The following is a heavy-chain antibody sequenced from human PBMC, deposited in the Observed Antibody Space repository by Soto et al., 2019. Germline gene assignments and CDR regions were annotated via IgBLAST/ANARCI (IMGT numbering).Heavy chain of an antibody. V-gene: IGHV4-34*01. CDR2: INHSGST. D-gene: IGHD4-17*01. CDR3: ARNGPYGDYAAFDY. Sequence: SETLSLTCAVYGGSFSGYYWSWIRQPPGKGLEWIGEINHSGSTNYNPSLKSRVTISVDTSKNQFSLKLSSVTAADTAVYYCARNGPYGDYAAFDYWGQGTLVTVSS. J-gene: IGHJ4*02. CDR1: GGSFSGYY.